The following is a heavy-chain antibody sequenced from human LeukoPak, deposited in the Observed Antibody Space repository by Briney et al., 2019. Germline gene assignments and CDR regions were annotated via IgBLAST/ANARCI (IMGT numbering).Heavy chain of an antibody. D-gene: IGHD3-22*01. Sequence: SVKVSCKASGGTFSSYAISWVRQAPGQGLEWMGGIIPIFGTANYAQKFQGRVTITADESTSTAYMELSSLRSEDTAVYYCASTPYYYDSSGYYPWGQGTLVTVSS. CDR2: IIPIFGTA. V-gene: IGHV1-69*13. J-gene: IGHJ5*02. CDR3: ASTPYYYDSSGYYP. CDR1: GGTFSSYA.